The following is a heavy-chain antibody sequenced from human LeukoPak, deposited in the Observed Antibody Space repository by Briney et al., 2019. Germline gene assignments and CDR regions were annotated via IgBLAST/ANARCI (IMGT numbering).Heavy chain of an antibody. J-gene: IGHJ3*02. Sequence: PGGSLRLSCAASGFTFSSYAMHWVRQAPGKGLEWVAVISYDGSNKYYADSVKGRFTISRDNSKNTLYLQMNSLRAEDTAVYYCAREPGAPPAGFDAFDIWGQGTMVTVSS. CDR2: ISYDGSNK. V-gene: IGHV3-30*04. CDR1: GFTFSSYA. CDR3: AREPGAPPAGFDAFDI.